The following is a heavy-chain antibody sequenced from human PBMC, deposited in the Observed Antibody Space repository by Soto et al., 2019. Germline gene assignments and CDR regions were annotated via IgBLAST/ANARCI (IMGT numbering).Heavy chain of an antibody. D-gene: IGHD3-10*01. V-gene: IGHV1-18*01. CDR3: ARVLRGVVNWFDP. CDR1: GDTFTNFG. CDR2: IATYNTNR. Sequence: AASVKVSCKPSGDTFTNFGLSWVRQAPGQGLEWMGWIATYNTNRNYAQKFQGRLTLTTDTSTSTAYMELKSLGYDDTAVYYCARVLRGVVNWFDPWGQGTLVTVSS. J-gene: IGHJ5*02.